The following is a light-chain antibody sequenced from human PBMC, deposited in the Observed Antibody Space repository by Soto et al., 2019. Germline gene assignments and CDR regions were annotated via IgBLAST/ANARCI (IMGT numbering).Light chain of an antibody. J-gene: IGKJ5*01. Sequence: DIQMTQSPSPLSASVGDRGTITCRASQTISTYLNWYQQKPGKAPNLLIYVASSLQSEVPSRFSGSGSGTDFTLTITSLQTEDFATYYCQQSYGTPITFGQGTRLEIK. CDR3: QQSYGTPIT. V-gene: IGKV1-39*01. CDR2: VAS. CDR1: QTISTY.